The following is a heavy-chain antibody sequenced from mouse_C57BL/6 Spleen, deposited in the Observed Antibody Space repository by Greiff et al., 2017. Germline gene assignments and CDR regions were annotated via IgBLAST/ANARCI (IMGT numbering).Heavy chain of an antibody. Sequence: EVQLVESGGGLVQPKGSLKLSCAASGFTFNTYAMHWVRQAPGKGLEWVARIRSKSSNYATYYADSVKYRFTISRDDSQSMLYLQMNNLKTEDTARYYCVRERYYGSSYYFDYWGQGTTLTVSA. CDR2: IRSKSSNYAT. D-gene: IGHD1-1*01. CDR3: VRERYYGSSYYFDY. CDR1: GFTFNTYA. J-gene: IGHJ2*01. V-gene: IGHV10-3*01.